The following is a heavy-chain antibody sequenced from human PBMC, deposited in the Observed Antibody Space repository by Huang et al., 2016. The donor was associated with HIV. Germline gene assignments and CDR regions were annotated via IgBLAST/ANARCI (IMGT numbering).Heavy chain of an antibody. V-gene: IGHV4-59*11. Sequence: QVQLQESGPGLVKPSETLYLTCTVSGGSISTHYWSWIRQPPGKGLEWIGSIDYRGSTNDSPSRKSRVTILVDTSKNQFSLRVNSVTAADTAMYYCARDHHDFWRGYRRMYFFDHWGQGTLVTVSS. CDR2: IDYRGST. CDR3: ARDHHDFWRGYRRMYFFDH. CDR1: GGSISTHY. D-gene: IGHD3-3*01. J-gene: IGHJ4*02.